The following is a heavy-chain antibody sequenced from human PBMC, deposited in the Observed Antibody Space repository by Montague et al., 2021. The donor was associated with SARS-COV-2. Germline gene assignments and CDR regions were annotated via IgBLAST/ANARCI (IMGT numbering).Heavy chain of an antibody. Sequence: SLSLSCAASGFTFDGSAMHWVRQASGKGLEWVARIRSKANSYATVYSASVNGRFTISRDDSKNTAYLQMNSLKTEDTAVYYCTRNFYGSGSYFDYWGRGTLVTVSS. J-gene: IGHJ4*02. D-gene: IGHD3-10*01. V-gene: IGHV3-73*01. CDR3: TRNFYGSGSYFDY. CDR1: GFTFDGSA. CDR2: IRSKANSYAT.